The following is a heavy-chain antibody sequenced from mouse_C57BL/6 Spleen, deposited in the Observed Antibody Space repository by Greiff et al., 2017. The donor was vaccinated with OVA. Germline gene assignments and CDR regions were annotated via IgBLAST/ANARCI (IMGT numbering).Heavy chain of an antibody. V-gene: IGHV1-20*01. J-gene: IGHJ4*01. CDR2: INPYNGDT. Sequence: EVQLQQSGPELVKPGDSVKISCKASGYSFTGYFMNWVMQSHGKSLEWIGRINPYNGDTFYNQKFKGKATLTVDKSSSTAHMELRSLTSEDSAVYYCARSGARDYDHAMDYWGQGTSVTVSS. CDR1: GYSFTGYF. CDR3: ARSGARDYDHAMDY. D-gene: IGHD2-4*01.